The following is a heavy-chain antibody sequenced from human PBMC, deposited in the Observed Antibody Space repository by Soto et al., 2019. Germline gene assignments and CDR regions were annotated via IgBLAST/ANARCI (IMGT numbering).Heavy chain of an antibody. D-gene: IGHD2-15*01. CDR3: ARDDTVVVAATYYYYYGMDV. V-gene: IGHV1-46*01. CDR2: INPSGGST. Sequence: ASVKVSCKASGYTFTSYYMHWVRQAPGQGLEWMGIINPSGGSTSYAQKFQGRVTMTRDTSTSTVYMELSSLRSEDTAVYYCARDDTVVVAATYYYYYGMDVWGQGTTVTVSS. J-gene: IGHJ6*02. CDR1: GYTFTSYY.